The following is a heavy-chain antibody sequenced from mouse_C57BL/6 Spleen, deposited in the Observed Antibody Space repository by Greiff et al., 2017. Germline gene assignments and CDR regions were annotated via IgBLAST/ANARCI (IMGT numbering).Heavy chain of an antibody. Sequence: QVQLQQPGAELVRPGSSVKLSCKASGYTFTSYWMDWVKQRPGQGLEWIGNIYPSDSETHYNQKFKDKATLTGDKSSSTAYMQLSSLTSEDSAVYYCASTVVAPRAMDYWGQGTSVTVSS. D-gene: IGHD1-1*01. CDR3: ASTVVAPRAMDY. J-gene: IGHJ4*01. V-gene: IGHV1-61*01. CDR2: IYPSDSET. CDR1: GYTFTSYW.